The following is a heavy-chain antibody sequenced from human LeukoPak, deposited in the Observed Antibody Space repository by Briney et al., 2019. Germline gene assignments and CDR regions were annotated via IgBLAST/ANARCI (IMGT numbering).Heavy chain of an antibody. Sequence: SETLSLTCTVSGGSISSYYWSWIPQPPGKGLEWIGYIYYSGSTNYNPSLKSRVTISVDTSKNQFSLKLSSVTAADTAVYYCARAAPMAPYYFDYWGQGTLVTVSS. D-gene: IGHD2-2*01. CDR2: IYYSGST. CDR3: ARAAPMAPYYFDY. J-gene: IGHJ4*02. CDR1: GGSISSYY. V-gene: IGHV4-59*01.